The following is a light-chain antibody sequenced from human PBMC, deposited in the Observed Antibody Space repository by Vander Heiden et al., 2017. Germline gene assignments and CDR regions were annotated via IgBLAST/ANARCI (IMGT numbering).Light chain of an antibody. J-gene: IGKJ4*01. Sequence: AIHLTQSPSSLSASVGDRVTITGRASQGISTHLAWYQQNPGKAPKLLIYVASTLQSGVPSRFSGSGSGTDFTLTISSLQPEDFATYYCQQVHNYPVTFGGGTKVEIK. CDR2: VAS. CDR3: QQVHNYPVT. V-gene: IGKV1D-13*01. CDR1: QGISTH.